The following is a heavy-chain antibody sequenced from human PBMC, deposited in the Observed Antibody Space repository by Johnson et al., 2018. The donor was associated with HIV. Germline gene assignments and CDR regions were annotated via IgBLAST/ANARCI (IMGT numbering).Heavy chain of an antibody. V-gene: IGHV3-NL1*01. D-gene: IGHD6-13*01. Sequence: QVQVVESGGGVVQPGGSLRLSCAASGFTFSSYGMHWVRQAPGKGLEWLSSITGSGINTYYAASVGGRFTISRDNPKNTLYLQMNSLRAEDTAVYYCAKLETRQQLLGAVDIWGQGTMVTVSS. J-gene: IGHJ3*02. CDR2: ITGSGINT. CDR1: GFTFSSYG. CDR3: AKLETRQQLLGAVDI.